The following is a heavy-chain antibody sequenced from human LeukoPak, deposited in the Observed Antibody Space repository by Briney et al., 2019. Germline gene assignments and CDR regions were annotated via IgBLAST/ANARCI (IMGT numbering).Heavy chain of an antibody. CDR3: ASGYGDYQDDAFDI. CDR1: GGSISSSSYY. CDR2: IYYSGST. V-gene: IGHV4-39*01. Sequence: SETLSLTCTVSGGSISSSSYYWGWIRRPPGKGLEWIGSIYYSGSTYYNPSLKSRVTISVDTSKNQFSLKLSYLTAPETAVYSCASGYGDYQDDAFDIWGQGTVVTVSS. D-gene: IGHD4-17*01. J-gene: IGHJ3*02.